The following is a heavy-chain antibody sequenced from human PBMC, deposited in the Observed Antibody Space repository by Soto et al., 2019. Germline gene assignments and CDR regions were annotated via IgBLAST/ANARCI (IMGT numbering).Heavy chain of an antibody. CDR2: ISSDGSST. CDR3: ARAQAVAGTGGYY. D-gene: IGHD6-19*01. V-gene: IGHV3-74*01. Sequence: GGSLRLSCAASGFTFGSYWMHWVRQAPGKGLVWVSRISSDGSSTSYADSVKGRFTISRDNAKNTVYLQMNSLRAEDTAVYYCARAQAVAGTGGYYWGQGTVVTVSS. CDR1: GFTFGSYW. J-gene: IGHJ4*02.